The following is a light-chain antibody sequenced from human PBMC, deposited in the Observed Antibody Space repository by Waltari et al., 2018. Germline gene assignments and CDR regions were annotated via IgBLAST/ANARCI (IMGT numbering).Light chain of an antibody. Sequence: EIVLTQSPATLSLSPGERVTLSCRASQSVSSYLAWYQQKPGQAPRLLIYDASNRATGIPARFSGSGSWTDFTLTISSLEPEDFAIYYCQQRSTWPITFGQGTRLEIK. CDR2: DAS. CDR3: QQRSTWPIT. CDR1: QSVSSY. V-gene: IGKV3-11*01. J-gene: IGKJ5*01.